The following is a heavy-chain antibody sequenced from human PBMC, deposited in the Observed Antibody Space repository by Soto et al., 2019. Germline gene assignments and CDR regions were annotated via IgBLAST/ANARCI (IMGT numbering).Heavy chain of an antibody. D-gene: IGHD3-3*01. CDR1: GFTFSSYG. Sequence: GGSLRLSCAASGFTFSSYGMHWVRQAPGKGLEWVAVISYDGNNRYYGDSVKGRFTISRDNSKNTVYLQMNSLRVEDTAVYYCASTWSGYYYFDSWGQGTLVTVSS. V-gene: IGHV3-30*03. CDR2: ISYDGNNR. J-gene: IGHJ4*02. CDR3: ASTWSGYYYFDS.